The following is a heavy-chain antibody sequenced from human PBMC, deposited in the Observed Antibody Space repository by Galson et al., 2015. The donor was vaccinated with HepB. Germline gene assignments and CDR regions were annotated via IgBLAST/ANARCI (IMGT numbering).Heavy chain of an antibody. CDR3: ARDLNGRWQRISYYYDYGMDG. J-gene: IGHJ6*02. CDR2: INPGNVNT. CDR1: GYTFTAYA. V-gene: IGHV1-3*01. Sequence: SVKVSCKASGYTFTAYAIHWVRQAPGQRLEWMGWINPGNVNTEYSQKFQGRVTITRDTSASTAYMELRSLRSEDTAVYYCARDLNGRWQRISYYYDYGMDGWGQGTTVIVS. D-gene: IGHD4-23*01.